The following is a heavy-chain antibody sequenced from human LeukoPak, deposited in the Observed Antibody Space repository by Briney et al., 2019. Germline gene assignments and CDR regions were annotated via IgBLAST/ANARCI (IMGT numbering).Heavy chain of an antibody. Sequence: GGALRLSCASSGFTFRSYWMSWVRQAPGKGVEWVANLKQDGSDKHYVDSVKGRYTISRDHAKSSLFLQMNSLRAEDTAVYYCATNIIVTALIDYWGQGTLVSVSS. D-gene: IGHD2-21*02. CDR3: ATNIIVTALIDY. CDR2: LKQDGSDK. J-gene: IGHJ4*02. V-gene: IGHV3-7*05. CDR1: GFTFRSYW.